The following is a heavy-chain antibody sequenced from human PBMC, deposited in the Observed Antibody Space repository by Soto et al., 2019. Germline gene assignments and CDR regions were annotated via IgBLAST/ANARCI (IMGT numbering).Heavy chain of an antibody. J-gene: IGHJ6*02. CDR1: GYTFTGYY. D-gene: IGHD2-2*01. CDR3: ARERYQVISDGMDV. V-gene: IGHV1-2*02. CDR2: INPETGGT. Sequence: QVQLVQSGADVKTPGASVRVSCKASGYTFTGYYVHWVREAPGQGLGWMGWINPETGGTSYAQKFQDRVTLSRDTSINTAYLELSRLRFDDAAVYFCARERYQVISDGMDVWGQGTTVTVSS.